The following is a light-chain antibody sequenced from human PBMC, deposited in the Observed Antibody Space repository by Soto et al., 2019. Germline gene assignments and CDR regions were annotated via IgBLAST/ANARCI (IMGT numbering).Light chain of an antibody. V-gene: IGKV3-20*01. J-gene: IGKJ1*01. Sequence: EIVLTQSPATLSLSPGERATLSCRASQFVSSNSLAWYQQKRGQAPRLLIHDASSRATGIPDRFSGSGSGTDFTLTISRLEAEDFAVYFCYQYDSSPWTFGQGTKVDIK. CDR3: YQYDSSPWT. CDR2: DAS. CDR1: QFVSSNS.